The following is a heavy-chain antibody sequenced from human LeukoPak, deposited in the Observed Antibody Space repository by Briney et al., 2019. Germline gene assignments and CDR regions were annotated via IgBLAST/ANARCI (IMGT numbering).Heavy chain of an antibody. V-gene: IGHV3-23*01. CDR2: ISGSGGST. CDR1: GFTFSSYA. CDR3: AKAALDCSSTSCYLAFDI. D-gene: IGHD2-2*01. J-gene: IGHJ3*02. Sequence: GGSLRLSCAASGFTFSSYAMSWVRQAPGKGLEWVSAISGSGGSTYYADSVKGRFTISKDNSKNTLYLQMNSLRAEDTAVYYCAKAALDCSSTSCYLAFDIWGQGTMVTVSS.